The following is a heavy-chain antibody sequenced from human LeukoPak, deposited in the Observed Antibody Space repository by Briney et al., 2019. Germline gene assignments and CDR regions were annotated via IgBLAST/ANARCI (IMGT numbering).Heavy chain of an antibody. CDR3: ARKIRAYYYDSSGRHFDY. Sequence: SETLSLTCTVSGGSISSYYWSWIRQPPGKGLEWIGEINHSGSTNYNPSLKSRVTISVDTSKNQFSLKLSSVTAADTAVYYCARKIRAYYYDSSGRHFDYWGQGTLVTVSS. CDR2: INHSGST. D-gene: IGHD3-22*01. V-gene: IGHV4-34*01. CDR1: GGSISSYY. J-gene: IGHJ4*02.